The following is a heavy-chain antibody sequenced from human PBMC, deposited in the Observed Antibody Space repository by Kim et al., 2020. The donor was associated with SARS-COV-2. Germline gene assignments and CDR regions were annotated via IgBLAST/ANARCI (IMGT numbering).Heavy chain of an antibody. CDR2: INTNTGNP. J-gene: IGHJ6*02. Sequence: ASVKVSCKASGYTFTSYAMNWVRQAPGQGLEWMGWINTNTGNPTYAQGFTGRFVFSLDTSVSTAYLQISSLKAEDTAVYYCAYGSGSYYPTWEVYYYGMDVWGQGTTVTVSS. V-gene: IGHV7-4-1*02. CDR3: AYGSGSYYPTWEVYYYGMDV. CDR1: GYTFTSYA. D-gene: IGHD3-10*01.